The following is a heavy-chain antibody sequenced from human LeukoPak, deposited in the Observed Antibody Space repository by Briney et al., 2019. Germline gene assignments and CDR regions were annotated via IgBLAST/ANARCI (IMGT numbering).Heavy chain of an antibody. CDR1: GFTFSSYS. V-gene: IGHV3-23*01. Sequence: GGSLRLSCAASGFTFSSYSMSWVRQAPGKGLEWVSAISGSGGSTYYADSVKGRFTISRDNSKNTLYLQMNSLRAEDTAVYYCAGRYDSSGYPLHWGQGTLVTVSS. J-gene: IGHJ4*02. D-gene: IGHD3-22*01. CDR3: AGRYDSSGYPLH. CDR2: ISGSGGST.